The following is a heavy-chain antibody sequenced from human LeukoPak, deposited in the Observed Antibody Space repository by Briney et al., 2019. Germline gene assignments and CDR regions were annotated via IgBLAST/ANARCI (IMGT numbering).Heavy chain of an antibody. Sequence: GGSLRLSCAASGFSVGTNYVTWVRQPPGKGLEWVAVIYSDGSTYYADPVKGRFTISRDNSQNTLYLQMSSLRPEDTAVYYRTATLAGWGQGTLVTVSS. CDR3: TATLAG. CDR1: GFSVGTNY. D-gene: IGHD4-23*01. CDR2: IYSDGST. V-gene: IGHV3-53*05. J-gene: IGHJ4*02.